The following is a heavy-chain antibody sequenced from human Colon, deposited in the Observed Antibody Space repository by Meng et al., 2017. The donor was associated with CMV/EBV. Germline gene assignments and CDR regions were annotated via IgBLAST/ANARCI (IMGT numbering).Heavy chain of an antibody. CDR2: ITWTSGST. J-gene: IGHJ6*02. V-gene: IGHV3-9*01. CDR3: AKDLSNYASLPMDV. CDR1: GFAFSESG. Sequence: SLKISCVASGFAFSESGMHWIRQSPGKGLEWVAGITWTSGSTGYADSVRGRFTISRDNAKNSLYLQMNSLRLEDTALYYCAKDLSNYASLPMDVWGQGTPVTVSS. D-gene: IGHD4-11*01.